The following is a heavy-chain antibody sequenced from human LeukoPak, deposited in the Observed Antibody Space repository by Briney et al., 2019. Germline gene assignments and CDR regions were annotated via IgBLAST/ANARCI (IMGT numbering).Heavy chain of an antibody. V-gene: IGHV3-23*01. J-gene: IGHJ4*02. CDR1: GFTFSSYS. CDR3: AKDPYVGGGYHFDS. CDR2: ITGSGGDT. Sequence: GGSLRLSCAASGFTFSSYSMNWARQAPGKGLEWVSTITGSGGDTYYADSVKGRFAISRDNSKNTLYLQMNSLRAEDTAIYYCAKDPYVGGGYHFDSWGQGSLVTVSS. D-gene: IGHD3-22*01.